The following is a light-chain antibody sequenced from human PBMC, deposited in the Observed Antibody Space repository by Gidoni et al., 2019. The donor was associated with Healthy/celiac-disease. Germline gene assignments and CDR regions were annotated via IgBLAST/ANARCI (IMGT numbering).Light chain of an antibody. CDR1: QSVSSSY. CDR2: GAS. CDR3: QQYGSSPRT. Sequence: ESVLTQYPGTLSLSPGERATLSCRASQSVSSSYLAWYQQKPGQAPRLLIYGASSRATGIPDRFSGSGSVTDFTLTISRLEPEDFAVYYCQQYGSSPRTFGQGTKVEIK. J-gene: IGKJ1*01. V-gene: IGKV3-20*01.